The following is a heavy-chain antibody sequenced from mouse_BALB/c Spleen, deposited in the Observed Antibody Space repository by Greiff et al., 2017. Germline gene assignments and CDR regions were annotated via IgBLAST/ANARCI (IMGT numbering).Heavy chain of an antibody. J-gene: IGHJ1*01. CDR3: ARGYYYGRSDWYFDV. D-gene: IGHD1-1*01. CDR1: GFTFSDYY. CDR2: ISDGGSYT. Sequence: DVMLVESGGGLVKPGGSLKLSCAASGFTFSDYYMYWVRQTPEKRLEWVATISDGGSYTYYPDSVKGRFTISRDNAKNNLYLQMSSLKSEDTAMYYCARGYYYGRSDWYFDVGGAGTTVSVSS. V-gene: IGHV5-4*02.